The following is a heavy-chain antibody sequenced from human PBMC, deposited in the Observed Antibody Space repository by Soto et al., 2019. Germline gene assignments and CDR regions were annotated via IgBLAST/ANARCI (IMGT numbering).Heavy chain of an antibody. Sequence: VGSLRRSCAASGCTFSIYTMNWVRQAPGTGLEWVSTISTTGNYVNYADSVKGRFTVSRDNAKNLLYLHLNRLRADDTGVYYCEIPRDRADWGQGTLVNVSS. CDR3: EIPRDRAD. CDR2: ISTTGNYV. CDR1: GCTFSIYT. V-gene: IGHV3-21*06. J-gene: IGHJ4*02.